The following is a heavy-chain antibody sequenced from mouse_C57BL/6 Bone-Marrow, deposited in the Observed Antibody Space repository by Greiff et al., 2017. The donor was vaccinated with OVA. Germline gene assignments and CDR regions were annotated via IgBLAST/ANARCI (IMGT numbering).Heavy chain of an antibody. CDR2: INPNNGGN. CDR3: ARPRYDYDEAWFAY. D-gene: IGHD2-4*01. Sequence: EVQLQQSGPELVKPGASVKITCKASGYTFTDYYMNWVKQSNGKSLEWIGDINPNNGGNSYNQKFKGKATLTVDRSSSTAYMELRSLTSEDSAVYYCARPRYDYDEAWFAYWGQGTLVTVSA. J-gene: IGHJ3*01. V-gene: IGHV1-26*01. CDR1: GYTFTDYY.